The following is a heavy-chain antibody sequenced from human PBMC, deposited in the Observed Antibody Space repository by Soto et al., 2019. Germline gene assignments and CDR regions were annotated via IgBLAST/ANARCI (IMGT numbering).Heavy chain of an antibody. Sequence: EVQLLESGGGLVQPGGSLRLSCAASGFTFSSYGMSWVRQAPGKGLEWVSHISGSVGSTYYADSVKGRFTISRDNSKNALFLQMTSLRAEDTAEYYCAKGGRRGRGWFVPWGQGTLVTVS. CDR3: AKGGRRGRGWFVP. J-gene: IGHJ5*02. V-gene: IGHV3-23*01. D-gene: IGHD3-16*01. CDR2: ISGSVGST. CDR1: GFTFSSYG.